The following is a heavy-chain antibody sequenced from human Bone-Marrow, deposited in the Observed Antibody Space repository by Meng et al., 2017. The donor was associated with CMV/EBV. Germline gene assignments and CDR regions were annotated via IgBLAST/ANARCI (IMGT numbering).Heavy chain of an antibody. J-gene: IGHJ2*01. CDR2: IYPGDSDT. D-gene: IGHD3-22*01. CDR3: ARNRYDSSGYYSIGGHWYFGL. Sequence: KVSCKGSGYTFTNYWIDWVRQMPGKGLEWMGIIYPGDSDTTSSPSVQGQVTISAGKSISTAYLQWSSLKASDTAMYYCARNRYDSSGYYSIGGHWYFGLWGRGTLVTVSS. CDR1: GYTFTNYW. V-gene: IGHV5-51*01.